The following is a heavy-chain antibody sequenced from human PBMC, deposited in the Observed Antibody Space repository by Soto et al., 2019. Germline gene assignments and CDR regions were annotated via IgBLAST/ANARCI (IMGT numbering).Heavy chain of an antibody. CDR1: GGPISSYY. D-gene: IGHD6-19*01. V-gene: IGHV4-59*01. CDR3: ARGSSGWPPRLYY. CDR2: IYYSGST. J-gene: IGHJ4*02. Sequence: QVQLQESGPGLVKPSETLSLNCTVSGGPISSYYWSWIRQSPGKGLEWIGYIYYSGSTNYNPSLKSRVTISVDTSKNQFSLELSSVTAADTAVYYRARGSSGWPPRLYYLGQGTLVTVSS.